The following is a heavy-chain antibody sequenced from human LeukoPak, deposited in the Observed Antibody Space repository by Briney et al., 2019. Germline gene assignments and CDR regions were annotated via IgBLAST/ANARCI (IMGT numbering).Heavy chain of an antibody. Sequence: ASVKVSCKASGYTFTDYYIHWVRQAPGQGLEWMGWINPSSGGTKYAQNFQGRVTMTRDTSISTACLELSRLTSDDTAVYYCARGDGGSYVEDYWGQGTLVTVSS. CDR2: INPSSGGT. J-gene: IGHJ4*02. CDR1: GYTFTDYY. V-gene: IGHV1-2*02. CDR3: ARGDGGSYVEDY. D-gene: IGHD1-26*01.